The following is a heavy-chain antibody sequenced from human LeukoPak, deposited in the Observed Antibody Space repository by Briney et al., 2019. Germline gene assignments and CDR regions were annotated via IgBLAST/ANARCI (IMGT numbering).Heavy chain of an antibody. V-gene: IGHV1-69*05. CDR3: ARVDYYGSGRLFDY. CDR2: IIPIFGTA. Sequence: ASVKVSCKASGGTFSSYAISWVRQAPGQGLERMGRIIPIFGTANYAQKFQGRVTITTDESTSTAYMELSSLRSEDTAVYYCARVDYYGSGRLFDYWGQGTLVTVSS. D-gene: IGHD3-10*01. J-gene: IGHJ4*02. CDR1: GGTFSSYA.